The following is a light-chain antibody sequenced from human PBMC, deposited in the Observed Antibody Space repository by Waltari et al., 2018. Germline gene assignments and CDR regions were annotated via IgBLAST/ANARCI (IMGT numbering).Light chain of an antibody. CDR2: WAS. CDR1: LSIIYRSSNKNY. J-gene: IGKJ2*01. V-gene: IGKV4-1*01. CDR3: QQCYEGPAT. Sequence: DIVMTQCPDSLSVCLVERATFNTNATLSIIYRSSNKNYLAWYQHKPGQPPRLLISWASTRASGVPDRFSGSGSGTDFTLTINSVQAGDVAVYYCQQCYEGPATFGQGTKLEIK.